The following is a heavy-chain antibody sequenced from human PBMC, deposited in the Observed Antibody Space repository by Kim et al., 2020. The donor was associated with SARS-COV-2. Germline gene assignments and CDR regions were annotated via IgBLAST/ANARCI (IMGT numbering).Heavy chain of an antibody. D-gene: IGHD4-17*01. J-gene: IGHJ4*02. CDR1: GFTFSSYA. CDR2: ISSNGGST. V-gene: IGHV3-64D*06. Sequence: GGSLRLSCSASGFTFSSYAMHWVRQAPGKGLEYVSAISSNGGSTYYADSVKGRFTISRDNSKNTLYLQMSSLRAEDTAVYYCVKGLATVVTGFDYWGQGTLVTVSS. CDR3: VKGLATVVTGFDY.